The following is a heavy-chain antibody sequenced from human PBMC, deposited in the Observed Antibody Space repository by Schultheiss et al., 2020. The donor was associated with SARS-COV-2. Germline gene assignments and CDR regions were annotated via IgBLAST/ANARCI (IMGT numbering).Heavy chain of an antibody. D-gene: IGHD5-18*01. Sequence: GGSLRLSCKGSGYSFTCYWIGWVRQMPGKGLEWMGIIYPGDSDTRYSPSFQGQVTISADKSISTAYLQWSSLKASDTAMYYCARLTDTAMHGMDVWGQGTTVTVSS. V-gene: IGHV5-51*01. CDR1: GYSFTCYW. J-gene: IGHJ6*02. CDR3: ARLTDTAMHGMDV. CDR2: IYPGDSDT.